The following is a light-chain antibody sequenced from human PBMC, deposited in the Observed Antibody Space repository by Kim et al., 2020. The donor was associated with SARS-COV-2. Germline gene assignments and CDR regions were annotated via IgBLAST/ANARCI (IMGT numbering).Light chain of an antibody. CDR3: CSYAGSSTLV. CDR1: SGNVGSYNL. Sequence: GHAFTISCSGTSGNVGSYNLVSWYQQHAGKAPKLMIYEVSKRPSGVSNRFSGSKSGNTASLTISGLQAEDEADYYCCSYAGSSTLVFGGGTKVTVL. CDR2: EVS. V-gene: IGLV2-23*02. J-gene: IGLJ2*01.